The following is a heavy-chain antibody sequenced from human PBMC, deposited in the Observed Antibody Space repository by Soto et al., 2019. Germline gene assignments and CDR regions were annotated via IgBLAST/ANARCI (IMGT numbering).Heavy chain of an antibody. Sequence: GGSLRLSCAASGFTVSGNYMSWVRQAPGKGLEWVSVIYSGGTTYYADSVKGRFTISRDNSKNTLYLQMNSLRAEDTAVYCCARDRDDYSGYDAFDIWGQGTMVTVSS. D-gene: IGHD4-17*01. CDR2: IYSGGTT. CDR3: ARDRDDYSGYDAFDI. V-gene: IGHV3-66*01. CDR1: GFTVSGNY. J-gene: IGHJ3*02.